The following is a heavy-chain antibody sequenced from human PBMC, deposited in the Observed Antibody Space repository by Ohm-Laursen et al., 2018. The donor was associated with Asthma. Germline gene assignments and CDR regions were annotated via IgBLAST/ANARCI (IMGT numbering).Heavy chain of an antibody. Sequence: LRLSCVASGFTFSSYAMHWVRQAPGKGLEWLAVISYDGSNKYYADSVKGRFTISRDNSKNTLYLQMNSLRAEDTAVYYCARDRSLGTYYYGMDVWGQGTTVTVSS. CDR2: ISYDGSNK. V-gene: IGHV3-30-3*01. CDR1: GFTFSSYA. D-gene: IGHD7-27*01. CDR3: ARDRSLGTYYYGMDV. J-gene: IGHJ6*02.